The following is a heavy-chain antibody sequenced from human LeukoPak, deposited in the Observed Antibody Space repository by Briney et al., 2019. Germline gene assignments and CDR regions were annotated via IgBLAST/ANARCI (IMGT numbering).Heavy chain of an antibody. V-gene: IGHV1-69*05. Sequence: GASVKVSCKASGGTFSSYAISWVRQAPGQGLEWMGGIIPIFGTANYAQKFQGRVTITTDESTSTAYMELSSLRSEDTAVYYCASAFRDIVVVPADLWGQGTLVTVSS. CDR3: ASAFRDIVVVPADL. J-gene: IGHJ4*02. D-gene: IGHD2-2*01. CDR1: GGTFSSYA. CDR2: IIPIFGTA.